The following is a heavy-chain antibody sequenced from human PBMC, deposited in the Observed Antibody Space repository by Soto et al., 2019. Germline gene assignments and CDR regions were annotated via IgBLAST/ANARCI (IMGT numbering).Heavy chain of an antibody. Sequence: VKVSCKASGFTFTSSAVQWVRQARGQRLEWIGWIVVGSGNTNYAQKFQERVTITRDMSTSTAYMELSSLRSEDTAVYYCAAGEGILEWLLLGYYYYGMDVWGQGTTVTVSS. CDR1: GFTFTSSA. CDR2: IVVGSGNT. CDR3: AAGEGILEWLLLGYYYYGMDV. V-gene: IGHV1-58*01. J-gene: IGHJ6*02. D-gene: IGHD3-3*01.